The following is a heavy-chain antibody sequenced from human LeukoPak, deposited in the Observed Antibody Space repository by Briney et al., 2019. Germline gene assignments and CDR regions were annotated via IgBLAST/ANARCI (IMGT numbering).Heavy chain of an antibody. J-gene: IGHJ4*02. Sequence: ASETLSLTCVVYGESFSGYYWTWIRQPPGKGLEWIGEIIDTGSTKYNSSLKSRVTISVDTSKNEFSLNLTSVTAADTAIYYCARGLASGYPPIPFDYWGQGTLVTVSS. CDR2: IIDTGST. CDR3: ARGLASGYPPIPFDY. V-gene: IGHV4-34*12. CDR1: GESFSGYY. D-gene: IGHD3-3*01.